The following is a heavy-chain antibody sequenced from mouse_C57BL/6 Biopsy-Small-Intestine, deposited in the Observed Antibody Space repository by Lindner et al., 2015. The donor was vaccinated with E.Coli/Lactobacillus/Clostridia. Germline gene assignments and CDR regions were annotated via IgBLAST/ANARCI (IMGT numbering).Heavy chain of an antibody. D-gene: IGHD1-1*01. Sequence: VQLQESGPELVEPGASVKLSCKTSGYTFTIYDINWVQQRPGQGLEWIGWIYPRDGSTKYNEKFKGKATLTADTSSTTAYMELHSLTSEDSAVYYCARAGGSSYDWYFDVWGTGTTVTVSS. V-gene: IGHV1-85*01. CDR3: ARAGGSSYDWYFDV. J-gene: IGHJ1*03. CDR2: IYPRDGST. CDR1: GYTFTIYD.